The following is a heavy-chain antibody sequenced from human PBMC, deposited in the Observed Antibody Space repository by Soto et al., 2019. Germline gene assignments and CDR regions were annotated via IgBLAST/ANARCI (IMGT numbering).Heavy chain of an antibody. J-gene: IGHJ5*02. D-gene: IGHD2-2*01. CDR3: TRGLVPAVKTFDP. Sequence: EMQLVESGGGLVQPGGSLRLSCVASGFTFSNYWMHWVRQAPGKGLVWVSRINGDGGSTAYADSVKGRFTISRDNARNTLYLQMNSLGAEDTAVYYCTRGLVPAVKTFDPWGQGTLVTVSP. CDR2: INGDGGST. V-gene: IGHV3-74*01. CDR1: GFTFSNYW.